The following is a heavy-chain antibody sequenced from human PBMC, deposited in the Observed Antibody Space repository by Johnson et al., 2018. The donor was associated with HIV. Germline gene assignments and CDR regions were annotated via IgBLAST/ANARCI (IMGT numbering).Heavy chain of an antibody. CDR3: ATPIVVVIANPRAFDI. CDR2: IFGGAPT. Sequence: VQLVESGGGLVQPGGSLRLSCAASGFTVGSDYMSWVRQAPGKGLEWVSGIFGGAPTYYADSVQGRFTISRDNSKNTLYLQMNSLRAEDTAVYYCATPIVVVIANPRAFDIWGQGTMVTVSS. V-gene: IGHV3-66*02. J-gene: IGHJ3*02. CDR1: GFTVGSDY. D-gene: IGHD2-21*01.